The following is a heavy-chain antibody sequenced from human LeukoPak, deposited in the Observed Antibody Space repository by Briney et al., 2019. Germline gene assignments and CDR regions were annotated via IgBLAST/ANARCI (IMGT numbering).Heavy chain of an antibody. D-gene: IGHD3-22*01. J-gene: IGHJ5*02. CDR1: GFTFSSYS. V-gene: IGHV3-48*04. Sequence: GGSLRLSCAASGFTFSSYSMNWVRQAPGKGLEWVSYISSSSSTIYYADSVKGRFTISRDNAKNSLYLQMNSLRAEDTAVYYCAKDLRLFGMIGFDPWGQGTLVTVSS. CDR3: AKDLRLFGMIGFDP. CDR2: ISSSSSTI.